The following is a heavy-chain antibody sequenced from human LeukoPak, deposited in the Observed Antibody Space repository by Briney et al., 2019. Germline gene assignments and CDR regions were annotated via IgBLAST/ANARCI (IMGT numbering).Heavy chain of an antibody. CDR3: ARGQPDYYYYYGMDV. CDR1: GGSISSGGYS. J-gene: IGHJ6*02. CDR2: IYHSGST. V-gene: IGHV4-30-2*01. Sequence: PSETLSLTCAVSGGSISSGGYSWSWIRQPPGKGLEWIGYIYHSGSTYYNPSLKSRVTISVDRSKNQFSLKLGSVTAADTAVYYCARGQPDYYYYYGMDVWGQGTTVTVSS.